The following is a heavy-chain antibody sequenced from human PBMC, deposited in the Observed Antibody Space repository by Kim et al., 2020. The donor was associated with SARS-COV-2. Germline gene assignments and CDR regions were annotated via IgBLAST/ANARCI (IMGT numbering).Heavy chain of an antibody. D-gene: IGHD3-22*01. CDR3: ARLARDYYDSSDDAWYFDL. CDR1: GYSFTSYW. V-gene: IGHV5-51*01. CDR2: IYPGDSDT. J-gene: IGHJ2*01. Sequence: GESLKISCKGSGYSFTSYWIGWVRQMPGKGLEWMGIIYPGDSDTRYSPSFQGQVTISADKSISTAYLQWSSLKASDTAMYYCARLARDYYDSSDDAWYFDLWGRGTLVTVSS.